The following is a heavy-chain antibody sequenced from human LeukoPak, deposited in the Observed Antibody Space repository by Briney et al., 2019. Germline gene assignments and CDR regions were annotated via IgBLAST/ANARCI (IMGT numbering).Heavy chain of an antibody. CDR1: GFTFRSYS. V-gene: IGHV3-21*01. D-gene: IGHD3-16*02. J-gene: IGHJ4*02. Sequence: GGSLRLSCAASGFTFRSYSMNWVRQAPGKGLEWVSSITGSSSYIYYADSVKGRFTISRDNAKNPLYLQMNSLRAEDTAVYYCARVLGSSEDYVWGSYRFWGQGTLVTVSS. CDR3: ARVLGSSEDYVWGSYRF. CDR2: ITGSSSYI.